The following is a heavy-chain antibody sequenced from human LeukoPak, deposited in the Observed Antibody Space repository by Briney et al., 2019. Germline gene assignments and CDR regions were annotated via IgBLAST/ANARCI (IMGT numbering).Heavy chain of an antibody. D-gene: IGHD1-26*01. CDR1: GGSISSGDYY. CDR2: IYYSGST. J-gene: IGHJ4*02. V-gene: IGHV4-30-4*01. CDR3: AREGVVGATFDY. Sequence: NPSETLSLTCTVSGGSISSGDYYWSRIRQPPGKGLEWIGYIYYSGSTYYNPSLKSRVTISVDTSKNQFSLKLSSVTAADTAVYYCAREGVVGATFDYWGQGTLVTVSS.